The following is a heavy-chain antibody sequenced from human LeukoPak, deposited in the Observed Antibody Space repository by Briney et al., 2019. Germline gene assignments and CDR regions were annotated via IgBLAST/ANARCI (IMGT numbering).Heavy chain of an antibody. J-gene: IGHJ4*02. D-gene: IGHD2-8*01. CDR1: GFTFSSYS. CDR2: ISSSSSYI. Sequence: GGSLRLSCAASGFTFSSYSMNWVRQAPGKGLEWVSSISSSSSYIYYADSVKGRFTISRDNAKNSLYLQMNSLRAEDTAVYYCARDGLYCTNGVCYPSASDYWGQGTLVTVSS. V-gene: IGHV3-21*01. CDR3: ARDGLYCTNGVCYPSASDY.